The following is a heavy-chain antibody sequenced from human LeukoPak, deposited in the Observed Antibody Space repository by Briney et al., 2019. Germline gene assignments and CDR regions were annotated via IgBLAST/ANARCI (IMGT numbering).Heavy chain of an antibody. V-gene: IGHV3-23*01. D-gene: IGHD1-26*01. Sequence: GALRLSCAASGFTFSSYAMNWVRQAPGKGLEWVSGISGSSGTTYYADSVKGRFTISRGNSKNTLFLQMNSLRAEDTAIYYCAKDLDGSLLYWGQGTLVTVSS. J-gene: IGHJ4*02. CDR2: ISGSSGTT. CDR3: AKDLDGSLLY. CDR1: GFTFSSYA.